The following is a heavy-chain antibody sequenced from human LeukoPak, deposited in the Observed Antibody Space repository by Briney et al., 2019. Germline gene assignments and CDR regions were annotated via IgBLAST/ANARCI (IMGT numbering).Heavy chain of an antibody. CDR1: GGSFRGYY. V-gene: IGHV4-34*01. CDR2: INHSGST. D-gene: IGHD3-10*01. J-gene: IGHJ4*02. CDR3: ARGTAYYYGSGSYRSLFDY. Sequence: PSETLSLTCAVYGGSFRGYYWSWIRQPPGKGLEWIGEINHSGSTNYNPSLKSRVTISVDTSKNQFSLKLSSVTAADTAVYYCARGTAYYYGSGSYRSLFDYWGQGTLVTVSS.